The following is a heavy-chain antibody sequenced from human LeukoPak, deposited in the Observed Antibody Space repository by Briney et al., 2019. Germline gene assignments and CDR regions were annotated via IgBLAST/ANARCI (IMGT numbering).Heavy chain of an antibody. D-gene: IGHD2-21*02. CDR1: GYTFTGYY. CDR3: ASSHQPRQGYQPLLYYFDY. CDR2: INPNSGGT. J-gene: IGHJ4*02. V-gene: IGHV1-2*02. Sequence: VASVKVSCKASGYTFTGYYMHWVRQAPGQGLEWMGWINPNSGGTNYAQKSQGRVTMTRDTSISTAYMELSRLRSDDTAVYYCASSHQPRQGYQPLLYYFDYWGQGTLVTVSS.